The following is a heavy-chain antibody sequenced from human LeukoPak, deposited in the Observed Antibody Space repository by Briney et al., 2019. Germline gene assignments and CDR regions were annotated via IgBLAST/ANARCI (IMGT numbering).Heavy chain of an antibody. J-gene: IGHJ5*02. CDR3: ARDPRWLTPDCNTIGCYVNWFDP. Sequence: SETLSLTCAVSGYSISSGFLWGWIRQPPGKGLERIGSIYRSGNTYYNPSLKSRITMSVDTSKNQFSLKLSSVTAADTAVYYCARDPRWLTPDCNTIGCYVNWFDPWGQGTLVTVSS. V-gene: IGHV4-38-2*02. CDR2: IYRSGNT. D-gene: IGHD2-2*01. CDR1: GYSISSGFL.